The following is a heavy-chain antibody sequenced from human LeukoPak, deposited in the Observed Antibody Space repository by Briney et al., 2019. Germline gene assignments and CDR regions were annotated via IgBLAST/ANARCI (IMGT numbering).Heavy chain of an antibody. Sequence: PSETLSLTCTVSGGSISTYYWSWIRQPAGKGLEWIGRIHTSGSTDYNPSLESRVTMSVDTSRNQFSLKLSSVTAADTAVYYCGREGSMTARPCVSSYYWGQGNLVTVSS. V-gene: IGHV4-4*07. CDR1: GGSISTYY. J-gene: IGHJ4*02. D-gene: IGHD6-6*01. CDR3: GREGSMTARPCVSSYY. CDR2: IHTSGST.